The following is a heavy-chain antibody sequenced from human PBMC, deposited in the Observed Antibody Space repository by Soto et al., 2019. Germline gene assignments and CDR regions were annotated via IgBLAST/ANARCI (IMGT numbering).Heavy chain of an antibody. CDR1: VGTFSRCA. J-gene: IGHJ6*02. CDR3: ARGKLLSSKASGMDV. Sequence: GASVKVSCKASVGTFSRCAISCVRQAPGQGLEWMGGIIPIFGTANYAQKFQGRVTITADESTSTAYMELSSLRSEDTAVYYCARGKLLSSKASGMDVWGQGTTVTVSS. CDR2: IIPIFGTA. D-gene: IGHD2-2*01. V-gene: IGHV1-69*13.